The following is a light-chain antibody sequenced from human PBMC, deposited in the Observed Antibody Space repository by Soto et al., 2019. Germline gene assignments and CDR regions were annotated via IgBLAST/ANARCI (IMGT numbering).Light chain of an antibody. CDR1: SSNIGNNY. CDR3: GTWDSSLSAGWV. Sequence: QSVLTQPPSVSAAPGQKVTISRSGSSSNIGNNYVSWYQQLPGTAPKLLIYENNKRPSGIPDRFSGSKSGTSATLGITGLQTGDEADYYCGTWDSSLSAGWVFGGGTQLTVL. CDR2: ENN. V-gene: IGLV1-51*02. J-gene: IGLJ3*02.